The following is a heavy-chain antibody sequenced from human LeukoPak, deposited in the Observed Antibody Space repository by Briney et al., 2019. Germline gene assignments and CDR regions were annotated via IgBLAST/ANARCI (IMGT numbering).Heavy chain of an antibody. D-gene: IGHD3-22*01. CDR1: GFTFSICW. CDR2: INSDGSST. J-gene: IGHJ4*02. CDR3: AREVDRSFDY. Sequence: GGSLRLSCAASGFTFSICWMHWVRQAPGKGLVWVSRINSDGSSTTYADSVKGRFTISRDNAKNTLYLQMNSLRAEDTAVYYCAREVDRSFDYWGQGTLVTVSS. V-gene: IGHV3-74*01.